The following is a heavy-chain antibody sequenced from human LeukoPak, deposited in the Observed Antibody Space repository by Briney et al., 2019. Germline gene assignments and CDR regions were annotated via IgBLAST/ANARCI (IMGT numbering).Heavy chain of an antibody. CDR2: ISAHQNNT. CDR1: GFTFTSYG. Sequence: ASLKVSCKASGFTFTSYGISWVRQAPGQGLEWMGWISAHQNNTTYAQKFQGRVTMTTDTSTNTAYMELRSLTSDDTAVYYCARDGSITGPFLDAFDIWGLGTMVAVSS. J-gene: IGHJ3*02. V-gene: IGHV1-18*01. D-gene: IGHD1-20*01. CDR3: ARDGSITGPFLDAFDI.